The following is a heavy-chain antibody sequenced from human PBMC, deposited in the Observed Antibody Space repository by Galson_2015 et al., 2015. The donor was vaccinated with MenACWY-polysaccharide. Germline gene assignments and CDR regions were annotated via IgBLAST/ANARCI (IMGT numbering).Heavy chain of an antibody. CDR1: ALTFSSYW. J-gene: IGHJ4*02. V-gene: IGHV3-23*01. CDR3: AKATCGSTSCYGFDH. Sequence: SLRLSCAASALTFSSYWMSWVRQAPGQGLEWVSTISASGGTTHYADAVKGRFVISRDASKSTLYLQLNSLRAEDTATYYCAKATCGSTSCYGFDHWGQGTPVTVSS. CDR2: ISASGGTT. D-gene: IGHD2-2*01.